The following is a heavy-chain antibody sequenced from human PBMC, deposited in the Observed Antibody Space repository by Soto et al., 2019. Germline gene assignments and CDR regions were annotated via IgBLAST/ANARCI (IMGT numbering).Heavy chain of an antibody. J-gene: IGHJ6*02. Sequence: ASVKVSCKTSGYTFTDYYTHWVRQAPGQGLEWMGWMNPKSGGAYFAQKFQGRVTLTRDTSIGTAYIEVNSLTSDDTAVYYCARDVGGSYYYYYYGMDVWGQGTTVTVSS. CDR2: MNPKSGGA. D-gene: IGHD1-26*01. CDR3: ARDVGGSYYYYYYGMDV. V-gene: IGHV1-2*02. CDR1: GYTFTDYY.